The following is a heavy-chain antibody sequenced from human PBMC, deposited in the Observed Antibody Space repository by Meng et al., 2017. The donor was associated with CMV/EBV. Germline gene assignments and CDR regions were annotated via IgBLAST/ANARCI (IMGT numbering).Heavy chain of an antibody. D-gene: IGHD6-6*01. Sequence: ASVTVSCKASGYTFTSYYMHWVRQAPGQGLEWMGIINPSGGSTSYAQKFQSRVTMTRDTSTSTVYMELSSLRSEDTAVYYCARGEQLAGAFDIWGQGTMVTVSS. CDR2: INPSGGST. CDR3: ARGEQLAGAFDI. CDR1: GYTFTSYY. V-gene: IGHV1-46*01. J-gene: IGHJ3*02.